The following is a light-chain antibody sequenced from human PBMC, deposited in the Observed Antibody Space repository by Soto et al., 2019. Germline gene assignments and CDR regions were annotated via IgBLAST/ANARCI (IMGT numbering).Light chain of an antibody. J-gene: IGLJ2*01. V-gene: IGLV1-51*01. CDR3: GTWDSSLSAVI. CDR1: SSNIGKNY. CDR2: DNN. Sequence: QSVLTQPPSVSAAPGQKVTISCSGSSSNIGKNYVSWYQQLPGTAPKLLIYDNNKRPSGIPDRFSGSKSGTSATLGITGLPTGDEADYYCGTWDSSLSAVIIGGGTKLTVL.